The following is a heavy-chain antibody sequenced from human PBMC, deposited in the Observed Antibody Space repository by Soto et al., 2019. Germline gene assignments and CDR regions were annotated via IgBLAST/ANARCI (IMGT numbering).Heavy chain of an antibody. Sequence: QVQLQESGPGLVKPSETLSLTCTVSGVSITPYYWTWIRHPPGKGLEWIGYVYHTGNTYYNPFLKSRVTISLDTSKNQVSLRLKSVTAADTAVYCCAREQYNWKLWGQGTLVTVSS. D-gene: IGHD1-20*01. CDR1: GVSITPYY. V-gene: IGHV4-59*01. CDR3: AREQYNWKL. J-gene: IGHJ4*02. CDR2: VYHTGNT.